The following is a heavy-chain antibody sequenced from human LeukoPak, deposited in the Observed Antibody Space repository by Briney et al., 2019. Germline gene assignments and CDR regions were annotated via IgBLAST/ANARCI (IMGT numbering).Heavy chain of an antibody. D-gene: IGHD3-3*01. CDR1: GYIFTGYY. V-gene: IGHV1-2*02. J-gene: IGHJ5*02. CDR2: INPNSGGT. CDR3: ARGIVSDSGRITIFGVVMTNNWFDP. Sequence: ASVKVSCKASGYIFTGYYMHWVRQAPGQGLEWMGWINPNSGGTNYAQKFQGRVTMTRDTSISTAYMELSRLRSDDTAVYYCARGIVSDSGRITIFGVVMTNNWFDPWGQGTLVTVSS.